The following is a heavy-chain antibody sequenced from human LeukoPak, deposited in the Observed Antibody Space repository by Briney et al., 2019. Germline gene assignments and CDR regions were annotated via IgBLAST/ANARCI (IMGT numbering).Heavy chain of an antibody. J-gene: IGHJ6*03. D-gene: IGHD2-15*01. CDR2: ISRSGSTK. CDR1: GFTLNDYN. Sequence: GGSMTLSCAASGFTLNDYNMRWIRQAPEKGMEWVSSISRSGSTKYYADSVKGRLTISRHNAKNSLVLQMNSLRAEDTAVYYCARVLRYCSGGNCYSGGLGYMDVGGKGTGVTIS. CDR3: ARVLRYCSGGNCYSGGLGYMDV. V-gene: IGHV3-11*01.